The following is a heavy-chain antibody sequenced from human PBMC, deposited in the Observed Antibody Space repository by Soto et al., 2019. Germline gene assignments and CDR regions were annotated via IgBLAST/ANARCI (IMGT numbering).Heavy chain of an antibody. D-gene: IGHD3-22*01. CDR1: GYTFTSYT. J-gene: IGHJ4*02. V-gene: IGHV1-3*04. CDR2: INTGNGYT. Sequence: GASVNVSCKSSGYTFTSYTMHWVRQAPGQKFEWMGWINTGNGYTKYSQRFQGRVTITRDTSANPAYMELSSLRSDDTAVYYCARDYDSSGNYPADYWGQGTLVTVSS. CDR3: ARDYDSSGNYPADY.